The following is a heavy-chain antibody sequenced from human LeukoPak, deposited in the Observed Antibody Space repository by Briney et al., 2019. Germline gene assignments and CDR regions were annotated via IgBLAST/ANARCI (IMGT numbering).Heavy chain of an antibody. CDR3: ARDLGLGPKPPWYYLDY. J-gene: IGHJ4*02. CDR2: INPSGGST. CDR1: GYTFTSYY. D-gene: IGHD2-2*03. Sequence: ASVKVSCKASGYTFTSYYMHWVRQAPGQGLEWMGIINPSGGSTSYAQKFQGRVTMTRDTSTSTVYMELSSLRSEDTAVYYCARDLGLGPKPPWYYLDYWGQGTLVAVSS. V-gene: IGHV1-46*01.